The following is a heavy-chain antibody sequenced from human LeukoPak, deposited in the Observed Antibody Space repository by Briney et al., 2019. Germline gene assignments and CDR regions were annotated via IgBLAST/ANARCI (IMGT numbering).Heavy chain of an antibody. CDR1: GGSISSYY. CDR3: ARVSGSSGWYLMLGFDY. D-gene: IGHD6-19*01. J-gene: IGHJ4*02. CDR2: IYYSGST. Sequence: PSETLSLTCTVSGGSISSYYWSWIRQPPGKGLEWIGYIYYSGSTNYNPSLKSRVTISVDTSRNQFSLKLSSVTAADTAVAYWARVSGSSGWYLMLGFDYWGQGTLVTVSS. V-gene: IGHV4-59*01.